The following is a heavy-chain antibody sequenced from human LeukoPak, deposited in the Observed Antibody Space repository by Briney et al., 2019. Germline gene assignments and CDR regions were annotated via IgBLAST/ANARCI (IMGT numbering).Heavy chain of an antibody. D-gene: IGHD1-26*01. Sequence: ALRLSCASCGCTFTDYSMTWVRQAPAKGREGVAAISTVSTYKVYSDSPEGRFTISRDTAKNLLYLQMSRLSAADTAVYYCARDGRGFYLYYYMDVWGRGTPVTVSS. V-gene: IGHV3-21*01. CDR2: ISTVSTYK. CDR1: GCTFTDYS. J-gene: IGHJ6*03. CDR3: ARDGRGFYLYYYMDV.